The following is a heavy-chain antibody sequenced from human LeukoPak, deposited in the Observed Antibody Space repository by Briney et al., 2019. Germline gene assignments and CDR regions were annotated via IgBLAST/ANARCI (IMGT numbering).Heavy chain of an antibody. CDR2: IYHSGAT. D-gene: IGHD3-3*01. CDR3: ARDCNDDFWSGSLRRGSYYYYYYMDV. CDR1: GDSVTSSNW. J-gene: IGHJ6*03. Sequence: SETLSLTCAVSGDSVTSSNWWSWVRQPPGKGLEWIGEIYHSGATNYNPSLKSRVTMSVDTSKNQFSLKLSSVTAADTAVYYCARDCNDDFWSGSLRRGSYYYYYYMDVWGKGTTVTVSS. V-gene: IGHV4-4*02.